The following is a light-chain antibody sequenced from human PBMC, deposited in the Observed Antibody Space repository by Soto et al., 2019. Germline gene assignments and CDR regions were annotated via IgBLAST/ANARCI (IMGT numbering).Light chain of an antibody. CDR2: STS. Sequence: AIQMTQSPSSLSASVGDRVTITCRASQGIRNDLVWYQQRPGEAPTLLIYSTSNLQSGVPSRFSGSGSGTDFTLTISSLQPEDFATYYCLQDYNYPRTFGQGTKVEIK. CDR1: QGIRND. V-gene: IGKV1-6*01. J-gene: IGKJ1*01. CDR3: LQDYNYPRT.